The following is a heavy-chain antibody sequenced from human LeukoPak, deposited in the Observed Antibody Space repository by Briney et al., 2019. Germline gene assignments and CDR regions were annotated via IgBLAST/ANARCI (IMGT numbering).Heavy chain of an antibody. D-gene: IGHD3-3*01. V-gene: IGHV1-18*01. CDR3: ARDSDTIFGVVIIDY. Sequence: ASVKVSCKASGYTFTSYGISWVRQAPGQGLEWMGWISAYNGNTNYAQKLRGRVTMTTDTSTSTAYMELRSLRSDDTAVYYCARDSDTIFGVVIIDYWGQGTLVTVSS. CDR1: GYTFTSYG. J-gene: IGHJ4*02. CDR2: ISAYNGNT.